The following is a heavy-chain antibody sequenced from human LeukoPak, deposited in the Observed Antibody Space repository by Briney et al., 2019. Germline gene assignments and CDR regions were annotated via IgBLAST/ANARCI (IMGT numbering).Heavy chain of an antibody. V-gene: IGHV4-59*01. CDR1: GGSISRYY. CDR2: IYYTGST. CDR3: ARGFNTPLYYFDY. D-gene: IGHD2-2*02. Sequence: SETLSLTCAVSGGSISRYYWNWIRQPPGKGLEWIGNIYYTGSTNYNPSLKSRVTISVDTSKNQSSLKLNSVTAADTAVNYCARGFNTPLYYFDYWGQGTLVTVSS. J-gene: IGHJ4*02.